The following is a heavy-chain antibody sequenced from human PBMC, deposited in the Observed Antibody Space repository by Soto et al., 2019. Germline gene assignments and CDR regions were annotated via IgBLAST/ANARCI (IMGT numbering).Heavy chain of an antibody. J-gene: IGHJ4*02. Sequence: QVQLVESGGGVVQPGRSLRLSCAASGFTFSSYGMHWVRQAPGKGLEWVAVISYDGSNKYYADSVKGRFTISRDNAKNTLYLQMSSMRAEDTAVYYCAKGGEQWLAFDYGGQGTLVTVSS. CDR2: ISYDGSNK. CDR3: AKGGEQWLAFDY. V-gene: IGHV3-30*18. CDR1: GFTFSSYG. D-gene: IGHD6-19*01.